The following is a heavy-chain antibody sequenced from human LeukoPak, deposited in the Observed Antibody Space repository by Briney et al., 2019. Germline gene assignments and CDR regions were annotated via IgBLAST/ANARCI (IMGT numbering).Heavy chain of an antibody. D-gene: IGHD3-10*01. CDR2: IYTSGST. V-gene: IGHV4-4*09. Sequence: SETLSLTCTVSGGSISSYYWSWIRQPPGKGLEWIGYIYTSGSTNYNPSLKGRVTISVDTSKNQFSLKLSSVTAADTAVYYCARLRGSGTDAFDIWGQGTMVTVSS. CDR3: ARLRGSGTDAFDI. CDR1: GGSISSYY. J-gene: IGHJ3*02.